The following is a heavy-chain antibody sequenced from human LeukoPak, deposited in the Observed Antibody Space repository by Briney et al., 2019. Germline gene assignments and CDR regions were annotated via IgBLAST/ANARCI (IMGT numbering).Heavy chain of an antibody. V-gene: IGHV4-31*11. CDR2: IYYSGST. Sequence: TLSLTCAVYGGSLNGYYWSWIRQHPGKGLEWIGYIYYSGSTYYNPSLKSRVTISVDTSKNQFSLKLSSVTAADTAVYYCASQTGSSMDLDYWGQGTLVTVSS. D-gene: IGHD2-15*01. CDR1: GGSLNGYY. CDR3: ASQTGSSMDLDY. J-gene: IGHJ4*02.